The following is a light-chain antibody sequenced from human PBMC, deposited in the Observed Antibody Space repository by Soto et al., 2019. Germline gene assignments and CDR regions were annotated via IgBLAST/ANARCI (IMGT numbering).Light chain of an antibody. Sequence: EVVLTQSPGTLALSRGEGATLSCRASQSVSKYLAWYQQKPGQAPRLLIYGASSRATGIPDSFSGSGSGTDFTLTISRLEPEDFAVYYCQQYGGSPPTFGQGTKVDIK. CDR1: QSVSKY. CDR2: GAS. J-gene: IGKJ1*01. V-gene: IGKV3-20*01. CDR3: QQYGGSPPT.